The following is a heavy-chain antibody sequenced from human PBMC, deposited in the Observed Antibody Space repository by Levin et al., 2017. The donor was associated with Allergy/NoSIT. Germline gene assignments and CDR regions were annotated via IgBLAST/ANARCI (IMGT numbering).Heavy chain of an antibody. Sequence: PSETLSLTCTVSGGSISSYYWSWIRQPPGKGLEWIGYIYYSGSTNYNPSLKSRVTISVDTSKNQFSLKLSSVTAADTAVYYCARACTAMANDAFDIWGQGTMVTVSS. D-gene: IGHD5-18*01. V-gene: IGHV4-59*01. CDR2: IYYSGST. CDR1: GGSISSYY. J-gene: IGHJ3*02. CDR3: ARACTAMANDAFDI.